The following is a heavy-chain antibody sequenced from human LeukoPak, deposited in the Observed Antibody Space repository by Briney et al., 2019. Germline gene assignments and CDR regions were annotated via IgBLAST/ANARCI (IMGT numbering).Heavy chain of an antibody. V-gene: IGHV3-23*01. J-gene: IGHJ2*01. D-gene: IGHD2-15*01. CDR1: GITFSSYA. CDR3: AKVLRGPTYWYFDL. Sequence: GGSLRLSCAASGITFSSYAMSWVRQAPGKGLEWVSGISGSGGSTYYADSVKGRFTISRDNSKDTLYLQMNSLRADDTAVYYCAKVLRGPTYWYFDLWGRGTLVTVSS. CDR2: ISGSGGST.